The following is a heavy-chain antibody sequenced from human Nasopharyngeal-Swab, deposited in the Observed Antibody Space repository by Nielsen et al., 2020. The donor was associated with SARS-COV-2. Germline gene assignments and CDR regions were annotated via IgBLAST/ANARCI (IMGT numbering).Heavy chain of an antibody. CDR1: GGSISSYY. CDR2: IYYSGST. D-gene: IGHD3-22*01. V-gene: IGHV4-39*07. J-gene: IGHJ4*02. CDR3: ARSPSGGYYTYYFDY. Sequence: ESLKISCTVSGGSISSYYWGWIRQPPGKGLEWIGSIYYSGSTYYNPSLKSRVTISVDTSKNQFSLKLSSVTAADTAVYYCARSPSGGYYTYYFDYWGQGTLVTVSS.